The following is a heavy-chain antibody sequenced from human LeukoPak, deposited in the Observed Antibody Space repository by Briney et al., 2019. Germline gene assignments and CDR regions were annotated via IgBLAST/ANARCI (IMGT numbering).Heavy chain of an antibody. CDR3: AKTATSTPFDY. V-gene: IGHV3-23*01. J-gene: IGHJ4*02. Sequence: GGSLRLSCAASGFTFSSYGMHWVCQAPGKGLEWVSAISGSGGSTYYADSVKGRFTISRDNSKNTLYLQMNSLRAEDTAVYYCAKTATSTPFDYWGQGTLVTVSS. CDR2: ISGSGGST. CDR1: GFTFSSYG. D-gene: IGHD5-24*01.